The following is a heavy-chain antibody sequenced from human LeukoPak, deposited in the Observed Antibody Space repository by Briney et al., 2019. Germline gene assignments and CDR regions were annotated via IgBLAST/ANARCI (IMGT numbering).Heavy chain of an antibody. V-gene: IGHV3-20*04. D-gene: IGHD6-19*01. CDR2: INWNGGST. J-gene: IGHJ4*02. CDR1: GFTFDDYG. CDR3: ARSLIAVAGSFDY. Sequence: PGGSLRLSCAASGFTFDDYGTSWVRQAPGKWLEWVSGINWNGGSTGYADSVKGRFTISRDNAKNSLYLQMNSLRAEDTALYYCARSLIAVAGSFDYWGQGTLVTVSS.